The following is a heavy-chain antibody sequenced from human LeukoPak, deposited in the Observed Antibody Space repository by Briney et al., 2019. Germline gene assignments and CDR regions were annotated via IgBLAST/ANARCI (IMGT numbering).Heavy chain of an antibody. V-gene: IGHV3-21*04. CDR1: GFTFSSYS. D-gene: IGHD3-10*01. J-gene: IGHJ3*02. CDR3: AKDSAPRGPGGAFDI. Sequence: KPGGPLRLSCAASGFTFSSYSMNWVRQAPGKGLEWVSSISSSSSYIYYADSVKGRFTISRDNAKNSLYLQMNSLRAEDTALYYCAKDSAPRGPGGAFDIWGQGTMVTVSS. CDR2: ISSSSSYI.